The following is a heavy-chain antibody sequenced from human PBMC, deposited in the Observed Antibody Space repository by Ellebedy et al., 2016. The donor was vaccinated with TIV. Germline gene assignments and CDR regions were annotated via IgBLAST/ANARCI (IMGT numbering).Heavy chain of an antibody. V-gene: IGHV4-38-2*01. J-gene: IGHJ6*02. CDR1: GDSMNTDHY. D-gene: IGHD2-2*01. CDR3: ARAQYCTSADCSYGLDV. Sequence: SETLSLXXFVYGDSMNTDHYWGWIRQPPGKGLEWIGAIYHSGNTYYNPSLKSRVAIGVDTPKNQFSLTLSSVTAADTAVYYCARAQYCTSADCSYGLDVWGQGTTVTVSS. CDR2: IYHSGNT.